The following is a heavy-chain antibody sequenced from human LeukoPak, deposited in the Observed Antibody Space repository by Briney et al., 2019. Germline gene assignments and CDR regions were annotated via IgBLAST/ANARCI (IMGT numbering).Heavy chain of an antibody. D-gene: IGHD2-2*01. CDR3: ARDRVAHQLLFTVLDY. CDR2: ISYDGSNK. J-gene: IGHJ4*02. Sequence: PGGSLRLSCAASGFTFSSYAMHWVRQAPGKGLEWVAVISYDGSNKYYADSVKGRFTISRDNSKNTLYLQMNSLRAEDTAVYYCARDRVAHQLLFTVLDYWGQGTLVTVSS. V-gene: IGHV3-30-3*01. CDR1: GFTFSSYA.